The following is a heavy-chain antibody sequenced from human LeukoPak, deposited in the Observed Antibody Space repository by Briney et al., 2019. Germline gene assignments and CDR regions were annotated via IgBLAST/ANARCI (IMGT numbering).Heavy chain of an antibody. D-gene: IGHD3-10*01. CDR1: GFTFSDSG. J-gene: IGHJ3*02. CDR3: ARAGSGSYYRVAFDI. V-gene: IGHV3-30*03. Sequence: GGSLKLSCAASGFTFSDSGMHWVRQAPGKGLEWVAVISYDGSNKYYTDSVKGRFTISRDNSKNTLYLQMNSLRAEDTAVYYCARAGSGSYYRVAFDIWGQGTMVTVSS. CDR2: ISYDGSNK.